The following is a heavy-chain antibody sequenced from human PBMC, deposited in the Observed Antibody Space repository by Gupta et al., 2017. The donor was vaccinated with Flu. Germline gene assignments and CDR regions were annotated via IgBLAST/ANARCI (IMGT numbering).Heavy chain of an antibody. CDR3: AREPYDSPYLDV. CDR2: ISTNENYT. D-gene: IGHD3-22*01. CDR1: FNYHR. V-gene: IGHV3-21*04. Sequence: FNYHRINWVRQAPGKGREWLSSISTNENYTEEADSVEGRFTISRDKAKNSAYLQMHGLRVEDTAVYYWAREPYDSPYLDVWGRGTTVTVSS. J-gene: IGHJ6*04.